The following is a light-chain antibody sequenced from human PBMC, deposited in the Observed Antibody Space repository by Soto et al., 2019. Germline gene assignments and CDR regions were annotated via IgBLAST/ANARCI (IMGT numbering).Light chain of an antibody. CDR3: QQYSSYWT. Sequence: DIPLTQSPSSLSASVGDSVTITCRASHNINNYLNWYQQKPGKAPKVLILVASSLESGVPSRFSGSGSGTEFTLTISILQPDDFATYYCQQYSSYWTFGQGTKVDIK. CDR1: HNINNY. CDR2: VAS. J-gene: IGKJ1*01. V-gene: IGKV1-5*01.